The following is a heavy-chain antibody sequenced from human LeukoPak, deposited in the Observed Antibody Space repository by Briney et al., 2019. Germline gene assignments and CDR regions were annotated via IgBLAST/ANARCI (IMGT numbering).Heavy chain of an antibody. CDR3: AKERTQTTSFDY. J-gene: IGHJ4*02. D-gene: IGHD2/OR15-2a*01. CDR1: GFMFSTYP. V-gene: IGHV3-23*01. Sequence: GGSLRLSCAASGFMFSTYPMNWVHQAPGKGLEWVSTISGSGGSTYYADSVKGRFTISRDNSKNTLYLQMNRLRADDTAIYYCAKERTQTTSFDYWGQGTLVTASS. CDR2: ISGSGGST.